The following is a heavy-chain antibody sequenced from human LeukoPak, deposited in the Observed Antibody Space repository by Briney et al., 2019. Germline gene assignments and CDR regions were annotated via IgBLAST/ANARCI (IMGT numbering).Heavy chain of an antibody. J-gene: IGHJ3*01. D-gene: IGHD1-26*01. CDR1: GFTFSNAW. Sequence: GGSLRLSCAASGFTFSNAWMNWVRQAPGKGLEWVGRIKSKTAGRTIDYTAPVRGRFTISRDDSRATLSLQMDSLKTEDTSVYYCGTSSGSGAAGAFNVWGQGTMVTVSS. CDR2: IKSKTAGRTI. V-gene: IGHV3-15*01. CDR3: GTSSGSGAAGAFNV.